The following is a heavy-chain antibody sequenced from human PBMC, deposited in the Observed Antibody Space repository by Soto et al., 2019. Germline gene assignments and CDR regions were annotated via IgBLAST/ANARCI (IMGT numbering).Heavy chain of an antibody. J-gene: IGHJ4*02. CDR2: ISSSGRRT. D-gene: IGHD3-3*01. Sequence: PGGSLRLSCGGSGFTFAHFGMGWVRQAPGKGLYWVSGISSSGRRTYYADSVKGRFTISRDNSKSTLYLQMDSLRADDTAVYYCARVGQSGVVIEYFDSWGQGSLVTVSS. V-gene: IGHV3-23*01. CDR1: GFTFAHFG. CDR3: ARVGQSGVVIEYFDS.